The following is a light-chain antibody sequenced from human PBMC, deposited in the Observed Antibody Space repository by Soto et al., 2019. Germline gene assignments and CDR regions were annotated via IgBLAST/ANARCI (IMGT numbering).Light chain of an antibody. CDR1: SGHSSYA. Sequence: QSVLTQSPSASASLGASVKLTCTLSSGHSSYAIAWHQQQPEKGPRYLMKLDSDGSHTKGDAIPDRFSGSSSGAERYRTISSLQSEDAADYYCQTWGTGIHVVFGGGTKVTVL. V-gene: IGLV4-69*01. CDR2: LDSDGSH. CDR3: QTWGTGIHVV. J-gene: IGLJ2*01.